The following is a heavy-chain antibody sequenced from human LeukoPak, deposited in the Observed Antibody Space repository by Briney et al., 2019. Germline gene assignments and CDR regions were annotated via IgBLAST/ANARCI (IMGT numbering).Heavy chain of an antibody. CDR1: GYTFTNYG. CDR3: ATEGGWQPTDYGDHVY. V-gene: IGHV1-18*01. J-gene: IGHJ4*02. D-gene: IGHD4-17*01. Sequence: ASVKVSCKASGYTFTNYGITWVRQAPGQGLEWMGWISPYNGNTNYAQKFQGRLTMTTDTSTTTAYMELRDLRSDDTALYYCATEGGWQPTDYGDHVYWGQGTLVTVSS. CDR2: ISPYNGNT.